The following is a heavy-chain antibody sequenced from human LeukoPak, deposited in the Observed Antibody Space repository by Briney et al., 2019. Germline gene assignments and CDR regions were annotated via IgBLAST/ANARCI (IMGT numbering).Heavy chain of an antibody. CDR2: ISPSGGST. J-gene: IGHJ6*03. Sequence: ASVKVSCKAFGYTFTGYWMHWVRQAPGQGPEWMGVISPSGGSTIYAQKFKGRVTLTRDMSTSTDYLELSSLRSEDTAVYYCARVLSGRGSLYSYYYYMDVWGKGTTVTISS. V-gene: IGHV1-46*01. CDR1: GYTFTGYW. CDR3: ARVLSGRGSLYSYYYYMDV. D-gene: IGHD3-10*01.